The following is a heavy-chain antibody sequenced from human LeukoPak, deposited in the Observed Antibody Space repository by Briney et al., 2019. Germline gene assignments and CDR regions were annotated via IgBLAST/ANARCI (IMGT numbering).Heavy chain of an antibody. CDR1: GFIFSNYG. D-gene: IGHD3-3*01. Sequence: PGGSLRLSCAASGFIFSNYGMHWVRQAPGKGLEWVAVVWDGGSNKYYADSVKGRFTISRDNSKNMLYLQMNSLRAEDTAVYYCARGGSIFGVLIMPFDIWGLGTMVTVSS. V-gene: IGHV3-33*01. CDR2: VWDGGSNK. CDR3: ARGGSIFGVLIMPFDI. J-gene: IGHJ3*02.